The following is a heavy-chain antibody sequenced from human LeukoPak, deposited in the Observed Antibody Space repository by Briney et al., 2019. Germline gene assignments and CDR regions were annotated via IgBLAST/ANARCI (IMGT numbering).Heavy chain of an antibody. J-gene: IGHJ4*02. CDR2: INPNSGGT. V-gene: IGHV1-2*06. D-gene: IGHD1-20*01. CDR3: ARLGATNWNDVNY. Sequence: ASVKVSCKASGYTFTSYDINWVRQATGQGLEWMGRINPNSGGTNYAQKFQGRVTMTRDTSISTAYMELSRLRSDDTAVYYCARLGATNWNDVNYWGQGTLVTVSS. CDR1: GYTFTSYD.